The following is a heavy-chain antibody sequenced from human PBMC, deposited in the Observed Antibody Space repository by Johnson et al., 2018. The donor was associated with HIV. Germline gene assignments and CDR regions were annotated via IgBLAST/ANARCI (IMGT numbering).Heavy chain of an antibody. CDR1: GFTFDDYA. D-gene: IGHD6-19*01. V-gene: IGHV3-9*03. Sequence: VQLVESGGGVVQPGRSLRLSCAASGFTFDDYAMHWVRQAPGKGLEWVSGISWNSGSIDYADSVKARFTISRDNAKNSLYLQMNRLRAEDMALYFCAKEGGRGGWYSYAFDIWGRGTMVTVSS. CDR2: ISWNSGSI. J-gene: IGHJ3*02. CDR3: AKEGGRGGWYSYAFDI.